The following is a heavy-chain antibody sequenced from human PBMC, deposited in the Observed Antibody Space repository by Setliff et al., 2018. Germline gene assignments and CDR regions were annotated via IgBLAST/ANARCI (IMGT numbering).Heavy chain of an antibody. V-gene: IGHV4-34*01. CDR2: INHSGST. CDR1: GGSFSGYY. J-gene: IGHJ1*01. Sequence: SETLSLTCAVYGGSFSGYYWSWIRQPPGKGLEWIGEINHSGSTNYNPSLKSRVTISVDTSKNQFSLKLSSVTAADTAVYYCARGSGYSSSKYFQHWGQGTLVTVSA. D-gene: IGHD5-18*01. CDR3: ARGSGYSSSKYFQH.